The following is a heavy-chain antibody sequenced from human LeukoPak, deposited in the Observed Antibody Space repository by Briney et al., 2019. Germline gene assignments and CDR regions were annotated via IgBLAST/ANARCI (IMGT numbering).Heavy chain of an antibody. D-gene: IGHD7-27*01. Sequence: PSETLSLTCTVSGASVTDYYWSWIRQSPGRGLEWISYIHHSGNSDYNPSLRSRVTTSLDTSKNQFSLNLISVTAADTAVYYCTRGHWGLQSWSQGTLVTVSS. J-gene: IGHJ5*02. CDR2: IHHSGNS. V-gene: IGHV4-59*02. CDR3: TRGHWGLQS. CDR1: GASVTDYY.